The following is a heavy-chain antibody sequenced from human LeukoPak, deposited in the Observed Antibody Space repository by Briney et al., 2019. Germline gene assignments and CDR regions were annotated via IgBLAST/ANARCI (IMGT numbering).Heavy chain of an antibody. D-gene: IGHD6-13*01. J-gene: IGHJ4*02. V-gene: IGHV4-34*01. CDR3: ARASYSSSCPLLDY. CDR2: INHSGST. CDR1: GGSFSGYY. Sequence: SETLSLTCAVDGGSFSGYYWSWIRQPPGKGLEWIGEINHSGSTNYNPSLKSRVTISVDTSKNQFSLKLSSVTAADTAVYYCARASYSSSCPLLDYWGQGTLVTVSS.